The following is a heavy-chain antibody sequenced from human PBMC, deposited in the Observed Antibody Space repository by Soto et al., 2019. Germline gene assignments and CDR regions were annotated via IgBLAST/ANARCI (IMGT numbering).Heavy chain of an antibody. J-gene: IGHJ3*02. Sequence: GGSLRLSCSASGFTFSSYAMHWVRQAPGKGLEYVSAISSNGGSTYYADSVKGRFTISRDNSKNTLYLQMSSLSAEDKALYYCVKDKTRNWGSGGALDIWGQGTMVTVSS. CDR3: VKDKTRNWGSGGALDI. CDR2: ISSNGGST. V-gene: IGHV3-64D*09. CDR1: GFTFSSYA. D-gene: IGHD7-27*01.